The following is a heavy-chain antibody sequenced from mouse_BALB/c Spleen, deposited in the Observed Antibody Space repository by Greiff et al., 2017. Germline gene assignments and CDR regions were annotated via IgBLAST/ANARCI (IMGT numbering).Heavy chain of an antibody. D-gene: IGHD2-10*02. CDR1: GFTFSSYG. J-gene: IGHJ4*01. V-gene: IGHV5-6*02. CDR3: ASTYGYGNYDAMDD. CDR2: ISSGGSYT. Sequence: EVMLVESGGDLVKPGGSLKLSCAASGFTFSSYGMSWVRQTPDQRLEWVATISSGGSYTYYPDSVKGRFTISIDNAKNTLYLQLSSLKSEDTAMYYCASTYGYGNYDAMDDWGQGTSVTVSS.